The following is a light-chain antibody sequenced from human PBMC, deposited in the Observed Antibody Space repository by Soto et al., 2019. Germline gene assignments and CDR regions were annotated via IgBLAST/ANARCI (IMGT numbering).Light chain of an antibody. CDR3: CSYAGSYTL. CDR1: SSDVGGYNF. J-gene: IGLJ2*01. CDR2: DVN. V-gene: IGLV2-11*01. Sequence: QSALTQPRSVSGSPGQSVTISCTGTSSDVGGYNFVSWYQQHPGKAPKLIIYDVNQRPSGVPDRFSASKSGNTASLTISGLQAEDDADYYCCSYAGSYTLFGGGTKVTVL.